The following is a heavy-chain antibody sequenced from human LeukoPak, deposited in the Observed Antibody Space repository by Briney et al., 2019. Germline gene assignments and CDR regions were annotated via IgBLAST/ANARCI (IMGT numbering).Heavy chain of an antibody. D-gene: IGHD4-23*01. CDR3: TSRLRWSPDAFDI. CDR2: IRSKANSYAT. CDR1: GFTFSGYA. Sequence: PGGSLRLSCAASGFTFSGYAMHWVRQASGKGLEWVGRIRSKANSYATAYAASVKGGFTISRDDSKNTAYLQMNSLKTEDTAVSYCTSRLRWSPDAFDIWGQGTMVTVSS. V-gene: IGHV3-73*01. J-gene: IGHJ3*02.